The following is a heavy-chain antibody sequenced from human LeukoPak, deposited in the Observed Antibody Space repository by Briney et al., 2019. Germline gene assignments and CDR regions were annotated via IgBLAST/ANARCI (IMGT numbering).Heavy chain of an antibody. V-gene: IGHV4-59*01. CDR3: ARAPLWGGTLFFDY. D-gene: IGHD3-3*01. CDR2: IYYSGST. Sequence: SETLSLTCTVSGGSISSYYWSWIRQPPGKGLEWIGYIYYSGSTNYNPSLKSRVTISVDTSKNQFSLKLSSVTAADPAVYYCARAPLWGGTLFFDYWGQGTLVTVSS. J-gene: IGHJ4*02. CDR1: GGSISSYY.